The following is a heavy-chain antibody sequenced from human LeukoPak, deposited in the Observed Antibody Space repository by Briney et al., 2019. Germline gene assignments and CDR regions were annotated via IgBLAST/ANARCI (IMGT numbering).Heavy chain of an antibody. V-gene: IGHV3-23*01. Sequence: PGGSLRLSCAASGFTFNTYAMTWVRQAPGKGLEWVSTIRGDGGGTYYADSVKGRFTISRDNAQNSLYLQMNSLRAEDTAIYYCVRDRGTYRPIDYWGQGTLVTVSS. CDR3: VRDRGTYRPIDY. CDR2: IRGDGGGT. CDR1: GFTFNTYA. D-gene: IGHD1-26*01. J-gene: IGHJ4*02.